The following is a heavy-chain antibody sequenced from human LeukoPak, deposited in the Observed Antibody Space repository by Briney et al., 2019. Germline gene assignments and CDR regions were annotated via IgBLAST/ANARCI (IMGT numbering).Heavy chain of an antibody. Sequence: PGGSLRLPCAASGFIFSNDAMHWVRQAPGKGLEWVAFIWFDGSNKHYAASVTGRFTIPRDNSGDTLYLQMNSLSAEDTAVYYCVRDPSGSGFAFDSWGQGALVTVSS. J-gene: IGHJ4*02. CDR1: GFIFSNDA. V-gene: IGHV3-33*01. CDR3: VRDPSGSGFAFDS. CDR2: IWFDGSNK. D-gene: IGHD1-1*01.